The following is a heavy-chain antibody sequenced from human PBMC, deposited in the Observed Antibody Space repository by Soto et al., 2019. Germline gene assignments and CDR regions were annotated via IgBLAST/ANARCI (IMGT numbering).Heavy chain of an antibody. CDR2: IKDDGSEI. J-gene: IGHJ4*02. CDR3: ARDIGFDYVN. Sequence: LRLSCAVSGFNVMSYWMSWVRQAPGKGLEWVASIKDDGSEIYYLQSVRGRFTISRDSAGDALHLAMNYLSAEDTGVYFCARDIGFDYVNWGQGTLVTVSS. CDR1: GFNVMSYW. V-gene: IGHV3-7*01. D-gene: IGHD3-16*01.